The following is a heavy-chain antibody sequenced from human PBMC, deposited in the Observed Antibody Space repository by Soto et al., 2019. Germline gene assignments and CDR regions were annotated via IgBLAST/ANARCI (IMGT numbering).Heavy chain of an antibody. Sequence: QVQLVESGGGVVQPGRSLRLSCAASGFTFSSYGMHWVRQAPGKGLEWVAVISYDGSNKYYADSVKGRFTISRDNSKNTLYLQMNRLRAEDTAVYYCAKGNYDFWSGYLSGAFDIWGQGTMVTVSS. V-gene: IGHV3-30*18. CDR1: GFTFSSYG. CDR2: ISYDGSNK. CDR3: AKGNYDFWSGYLSGAFDI. D-gene: IGHD3-3*01. J-gene: IGHJ3*02.